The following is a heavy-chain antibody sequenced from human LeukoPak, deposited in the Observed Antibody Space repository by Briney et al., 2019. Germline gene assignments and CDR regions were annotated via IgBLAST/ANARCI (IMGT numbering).Heavy chain of an antibody. CDR1: AGFPFRSYS. V-gene: IGHV3-23*01. CDR3: AKRRYYSSGHFDS. D-gene: IGHD3-22*01. Sequence: PGGSLRLSCAASAGFPFRSYSMNWVRQAPGKGLEWVSAISGSGSYTDYADSVKGRFTISKDNSKNTLYMRISSLRAEDTAVYFCAKRRYYSSGHFDSWGQGTLVTVSS. J-gene: IGHJ4*02. CDR2: ISGSGSYT.